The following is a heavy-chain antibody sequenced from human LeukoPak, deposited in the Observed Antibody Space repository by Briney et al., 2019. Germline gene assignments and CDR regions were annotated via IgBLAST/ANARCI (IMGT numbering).Heavy chain of an antibody. CDR1: GFTFADYG. J-gene: IGHJ4*02. D-gene: IGHD3-22*01. CDR3: ARAYYYDSSGYFPD. V-gene: IGHV3-20*01. Sequence: GGSLRLSCEASGFTFADYGMSWVRQAPGKGLEWVSAINWNGGSTGYADSVKGRFTISRDNAKNSLYLQMNSLRAEDTALYHCARAYYYDSSGYFPDWGQGTLVTVSS. CDR2: INWNGGST.